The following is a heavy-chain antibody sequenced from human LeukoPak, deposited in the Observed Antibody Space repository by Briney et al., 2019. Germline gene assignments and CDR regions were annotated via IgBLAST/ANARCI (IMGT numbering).Heavy chain of an antibody. V-gene: IGHV3-23*01. J-gene: IGHJ3*01. D-gene: IGHD5-24*01. Sequence: GGSLRLSCVQPLFSLIIYIGRSGSQAPGKGLEWVARVRGSGDVTDYADSVKGRFTISRDITKNMSYLQMNSLRAGETDVYYYSKNQAWRAFVVWGLGTMVTVSS. CDR3: SKNQAWRAFVV. CDR2: VRGSGDVT. CDR1: LFSLIIYI.